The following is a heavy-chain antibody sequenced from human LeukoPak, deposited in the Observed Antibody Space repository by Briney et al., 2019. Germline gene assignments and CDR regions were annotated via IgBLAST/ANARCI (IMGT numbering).Heavy chain of an antibody. V-gene: IGHV3-48*01. Sequence: GGSLRLSCAASGFTFSSYAMSWVCQAPGKGLEWASYISSSSSTIYYADSVKGRFTISRDNAKNSLYLQTNSLRAEDTAVYYCARVLVGAIDPWGQGTLVTVSS. D-gene: IGHD1-26*01. CDR2: ISSSSSTI. CDR3: ARVLVGAIDP. J-gene: IGHJ5*02. CDR1: GFTFSSYA.